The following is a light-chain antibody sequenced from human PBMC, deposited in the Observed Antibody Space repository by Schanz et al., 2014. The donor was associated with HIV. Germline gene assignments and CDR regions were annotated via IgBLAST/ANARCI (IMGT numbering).Light chain of an antibody. CDR3: TVWDDSLSGDV. CDR1: SSNIGSNV. V-gene: IGLV1-44*01. J-gene: IGLJ1*01. Sequence: QSVLTQPPSASGTPGQRVTISCSGSSSNIGSNVVSWYQQLPGTAPKLLIYNNNQRPSGVPDRISGSKSGASASLAISGLQSEDEADYCCTVWDDSLSGDVFGTGTKLTVL. CDR2: NNN.